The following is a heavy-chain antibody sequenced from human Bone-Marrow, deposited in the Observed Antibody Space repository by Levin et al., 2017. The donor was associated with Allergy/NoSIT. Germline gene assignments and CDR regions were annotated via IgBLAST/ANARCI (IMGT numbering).Heavy chain of an antibody. V-gene: IGHV3-15*01. CDR2: IKSKTDGGTT. CDR3: TTARGNGSGSYYNYFDY. J-gene: IGHJ4*02. Sequence: PGESLKISCAASGFTFSNAWMSWVRQAPGKGLEWVGRIKSKTDGGTTDYAAPVKGRFTISRDDSKNTLYLQMNSLKTEDTAVYYCTTARGNGSGSYYNYFDYWGQGTLVTVSS. D-gene: IGHD3-10*01. CDR1: GFTFSNAW.